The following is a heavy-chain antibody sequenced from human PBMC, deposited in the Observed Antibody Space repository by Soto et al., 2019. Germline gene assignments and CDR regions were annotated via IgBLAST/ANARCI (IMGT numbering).Heavy chain of an antibody. CDR1: GYSFTSYW. V-gene: IGHV5-51*01. Sequence: PGESLKISCKGSGYSFTSYWIGWVRQMPGKGLEWMGMIYPGDSDTRYSPSFQGQVTISADKSITTAYLQWSSLKASDTAMYYCARPRGGRGSYYGMDVWGQGTPVTVSS. D-gene: IGHD3-10*01. CDR2: IYPGDSDT. CDR3: ARPRGGRGSYYGMDV. J-gene: IGHJ6*02.